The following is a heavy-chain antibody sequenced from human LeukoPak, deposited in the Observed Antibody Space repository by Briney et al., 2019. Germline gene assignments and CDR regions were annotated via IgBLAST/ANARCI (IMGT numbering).Heavy chain of an antibody. J-gene: IGHJ4*02. Sequence: PSETLSLTCAVSGGSLSSHYWTWIRQPPGKGLEWIGYIYHTGATNYNPSLKSRVTISVDTSKNQFSLKLSSVTAADTAVYYCARGVFIAASQYGYWGQGTLVAVSS. V-gene: IGHV4-59*11. CDR2: IYHTGAT. CDR3: ARGVFIAASQYGY. D-gene: IGHD6-13*01. CDR1: GGSLSSHY.